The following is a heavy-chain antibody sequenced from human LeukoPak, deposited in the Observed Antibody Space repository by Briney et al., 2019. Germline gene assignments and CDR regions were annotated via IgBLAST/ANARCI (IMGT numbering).Heavy chain of an antibody. V-gene: IGHV3-23*01. CDR3: PKKWSRESPGYFDY. Sequence: GGSLRLSCAASGFTFSSYGMTCVRQAPGKGLEWVSVISGSSGSTYYADSVKGRFTISRDNSKNTLYLQMNSLRAEDTAVYYCPKKWSRESPGYFDYWGQGTLVTVSS. CDR2: ISGSSGST. D-gene: IGHD3-3*01. CDR1: GFTFSSYG. J-gene: IGHJ4*02.